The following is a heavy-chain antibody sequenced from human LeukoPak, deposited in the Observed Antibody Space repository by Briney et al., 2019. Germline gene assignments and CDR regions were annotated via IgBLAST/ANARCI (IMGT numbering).Heavy chain of an antibody. CDR1: GGSISSSTNW. J-gene: IGHJ6*03. D-gene: IGHD2-8*01. Sequence: PSETLSLTCAVSGGSISSSTNWWSWVRQPPGKGLEWIGEIYHSGGTNYNPSLKSRITISVDKSQNQFSLKVNSLTAADTAVYYCATNGYYCMDVWGKGTTVTVSS. CDR2: IYHSGGT. V-gene: IGHV4-4*02. CDR3: ATNGYYCMDV.